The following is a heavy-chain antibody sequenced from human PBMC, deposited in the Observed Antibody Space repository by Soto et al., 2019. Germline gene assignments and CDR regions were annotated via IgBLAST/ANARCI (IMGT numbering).Heavy chain of an antibody. D-gene: IGHD6-19*01. CDR1: GGSISSTNW. CDR3: VRDSGNGWKDY. V-gene: IGHV4-4*02. J-gene: IGHJ4*02. Sequence: QVQLQESGPGPVKPSGTLSLTCAVSGGSISSTNWWNWVRQPPGKGLEWIGEIDHSGSTNYNPSLKSRVTMSVDKPKIQFSLKLSSVTAADTAVYYCVRDSGNGWKDYWGQGTLVTVSS. CDR2: IDHSGST.